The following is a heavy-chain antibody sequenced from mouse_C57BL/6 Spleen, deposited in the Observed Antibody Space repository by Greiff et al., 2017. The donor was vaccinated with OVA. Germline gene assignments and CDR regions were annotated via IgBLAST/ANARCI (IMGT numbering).Heavy chain of an antibody. CDR3: ARGEVYYGNPSWFAY. V-gene: IGHV1-55*01. D-gene: IGHD2-1*01. CDR2: IYPGSGST. Sequence: QVQLQQPGAELVKPGASVKMSCTASGYTFTSYWITWVKQRPGQGLEWIGDIYPGSGSTNYNEKFKSKATLTVDTSSSTAYMQLSSLTSEDSAVYYCARGEVYYGNPSWFAYWGQGTLVTVSA. J-gene: IGHJ3*01. CDR1: GYTFTSYW.